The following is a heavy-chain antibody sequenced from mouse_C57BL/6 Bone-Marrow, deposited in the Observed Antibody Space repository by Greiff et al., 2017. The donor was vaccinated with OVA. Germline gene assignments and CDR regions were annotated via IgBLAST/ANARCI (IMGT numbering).Heavy chain of an antibody. J-gene: IGHJ4*01. D-gene: IGHD2-2*01. V-gene: IGHV10-1*01. CDR2: IRSKSNNYAT. CDR3: VRHGGYDGGHYAMDY. CDR1: GFSFNTYA. Sequence: DVMLVESGGGLVQPKGSLKLSCAASGFSFNTYAMNWVRQAPGKGLEWVARIRSKSNNYATYYADSVKDRFTISRDDSESMLYLQMNNMKTEDTAMYYCVRHGGYDGGHYAMDYWGQGTSVTVSS.